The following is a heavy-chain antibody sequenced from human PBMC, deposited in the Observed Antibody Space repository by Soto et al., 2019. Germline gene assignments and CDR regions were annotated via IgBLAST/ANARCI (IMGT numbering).Heavy chain of an antibody. Sequence: ASVKVSCKASGYTFTSYAMHWVRQAPGQRLEWMGWINAGNGNTKYSQKFQGRVTITRDTSTSTAYMELRSLRSDDTAVYYCARDSGSYSGDYWGQGTLVTVSS. CDR2: INAGNGNT. J-gene: IGHJ4*02. CDR3: ARDSGSYSGDY. CDR1: GYTFTSYA. V-gene: IGHV1-3*01. D-gene: IGHD1-26*01.